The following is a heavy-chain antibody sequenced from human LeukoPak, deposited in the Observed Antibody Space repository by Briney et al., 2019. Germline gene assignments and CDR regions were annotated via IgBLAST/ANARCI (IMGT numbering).Heavy chain of an antibody. CDR1: GFTFRTYA. D-gene: IGHD5-24*01. Sequence: GGSLRLSCAASGFTFRTYAMTWVRQAPGKGLEWVSSISGSGSTIYYADSVKGRFTISRDNSKNTLYLQMNSLRAEDTAVYYCAKDTFEMAATLYWGQGTLVTVPS. V-gene: IGHV3-23*01. CDR2: ISGSGSTI. J-gene: IGHJ4*02. CDR3: AKDTFEMAATLY.